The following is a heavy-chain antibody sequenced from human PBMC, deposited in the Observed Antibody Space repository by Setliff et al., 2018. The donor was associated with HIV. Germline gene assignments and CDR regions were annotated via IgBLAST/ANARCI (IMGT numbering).Heavy chain of an antibody. J-gene: IGHJ4*02. Sequence: GGSLRLSCEASRFTFNNYGMHWVRQAPGEGLEWVAVIWYDGTNKYYADSVKGRFTISRDNSKRTLYLQIDSLRAEDTAVYYCAKDSKFFPVPDRSGYMDYWGQGTPVTVLL. CDR3: AKDSKFFPVPDRSGYMDY. D-gene: IGHD5-12*01. V-gene: IGHV3-30*02. CDR2: IWYDGTNK. CDR1: RFTFNNYG.